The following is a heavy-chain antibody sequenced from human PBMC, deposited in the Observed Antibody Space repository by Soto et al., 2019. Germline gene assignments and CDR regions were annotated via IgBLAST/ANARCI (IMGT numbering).Heavy chain of an antibody. Sequence: QLQLQESGPGLVKPSETLSLICTVSGGSISSRGYYWGWIRQPRGKGLEWIGTIYSSGSTFYNPSPQRRVTISVDTSKNHFSLRLSSVTAADAAVYYCARLVGYCSSTSCYPRPFDYWGQGTLVTVSS. CDR1: GGSISSRGYY. CDR2: IYSSGST. J-gene: IGHJ4*02. D-gene: IGHD2-2*01. V-gene: IGHV4-39*02. CDR3: ARLVGYCSSTSCYPRPFDY.